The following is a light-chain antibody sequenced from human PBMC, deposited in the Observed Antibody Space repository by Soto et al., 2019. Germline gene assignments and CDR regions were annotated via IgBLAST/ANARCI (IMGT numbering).Light chain of an antibody. CDR1: QSVSRY. Sequence: EIALTQSPATLSLSPGERATLSCRASQSVSRYLVWYQQKRGQAPRLLIYDASNRATGIPARFSGSGSGTAFTLTISSLETEDFAVDYCQHRSKWPTLGGGTKVESK. CDR2: DAS. CDR3: QHRSKWPT. V-gene: IGKV3-11*01. J-gene: IGKJ4*01.